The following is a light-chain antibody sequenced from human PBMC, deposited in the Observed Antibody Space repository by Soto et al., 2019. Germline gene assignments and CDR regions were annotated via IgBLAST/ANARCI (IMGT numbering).Light chain of an antibody. CDR1: QSVSSSY. CDR2: GAS. J-gene: IGKJ4*01. CDR3: QQRSNWPLLT. Sequence: EIVLTQSPGTLSLSPGERATLSCRASQSVSSSYLAWYQQKPGQAPRLLIYGASSRATGIPDRFSGSGSGTDFTLTISRLEPEDVAVYYCQQRSNWPLLTFGGGTKVDIK. V-gene: IGKV3D-20*02.